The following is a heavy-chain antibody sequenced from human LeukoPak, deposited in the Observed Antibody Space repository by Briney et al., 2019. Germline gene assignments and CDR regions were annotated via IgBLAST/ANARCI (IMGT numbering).Heavy chain of an antibody. CDR1: GFTFSDYY. D-gene: IGHD6-13*01. V-gene: IGHV3-11*04. CDR2: ISSSGSTI. CDR3: ARDRSSSWYLAYYFDY. J-gene: IGHJ4*02. Sequence: GGSLRLSCAASGFTFSDYYMSWIRQAPGKGLEWVSYISSSGSTIYYADSVKGRFTISRDNAKNSLYLQMNSLRAEDTAVYYCARDRSSSWYLAYYFDYWGQGTLVTVSS.